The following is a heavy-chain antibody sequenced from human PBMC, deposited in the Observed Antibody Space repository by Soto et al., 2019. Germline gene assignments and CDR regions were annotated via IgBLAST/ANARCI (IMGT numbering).Heavy chain of an antibody. CDR2: INHSGST. CDR3: AGGYDFWSGYLFDY. Sequence: SETLSLTCAVYGGSFSGYYWSWIRQPPGKGLEWIGEINHSGSTNYNPSLKSRVTISVDTSKNQFSLKLSSVTAADTAVYYCAGGYDFWSGYLFDYWGQGTLVTVSS. J-gene: IGHJ4*02. CDR1: GGSFSGYY. V-gene: IGHV4-34*01. D-gene: IGHD3-3*01.